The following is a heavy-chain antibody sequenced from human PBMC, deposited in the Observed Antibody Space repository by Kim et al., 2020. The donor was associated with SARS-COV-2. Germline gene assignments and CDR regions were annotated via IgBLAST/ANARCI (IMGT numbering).Heavy chain of an antibody. D-gene: IGHD6-13*01. J-gene: IGHJ4*02. CDR2: IYYSGST. V-gene: IGHV4-39*01. CDR1: GGSISSSSYY. CDR3: ARQGRGSSSWYRDVFVYFDY. Sequence: SETLSLTCTVSGGSISSSSYYWGWIRQPPGKGLEWIGSIYYSGSTYYNPSLKSRVTISVDTSKNQFSLKLSSVTAADTAVYYCARQGRGSSSWYRDVFVYFDYWGQGTLVTVSS.